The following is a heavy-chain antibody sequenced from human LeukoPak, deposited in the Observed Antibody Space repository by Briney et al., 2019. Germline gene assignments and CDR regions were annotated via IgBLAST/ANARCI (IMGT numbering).Heavy chain of an antibody. V-gene: IGHV3-30*04. Sequence: GGSLRLSCAASGFTFRSYAMHWVRQAPGKRLECVAVISYDGSNKYYADSARGRVTISRDNSKSTLSLQMNSLRAEDAAIYYCAKDSYGDYSSPDYWGQGTLVTVSS. CDR3: AKDSYGDYSSPDY. D-gene: IGHD4-17*01. J-gene: IGHJ4*02. CDR1: GFTFRSYA. CDR2: ISYDGSNK.